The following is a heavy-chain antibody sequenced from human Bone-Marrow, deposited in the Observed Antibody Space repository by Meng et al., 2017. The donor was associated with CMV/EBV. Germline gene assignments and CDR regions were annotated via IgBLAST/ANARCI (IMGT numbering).Heavy chain of an antibody. CDR2: ISSSSSYI. CDR3: ARDAPTYYDFWSSPRYYYYGMDV. D-gene: IGHD3-3*01. CDR1: GFTFSGSA. J-gene: IGHJ6*02. V-gene: IGHV3-21*01. Sequence: GESLKISCAASGFTFSGSAMHWVRQASGKGLEWVSSISSSSSYIYYADSVKGRFTISRDNAKNSLYLQMNSLRAEDTAVYYCARDAPTYYDFWSSPRYYYYGMDVWGQGTTVTVSS.